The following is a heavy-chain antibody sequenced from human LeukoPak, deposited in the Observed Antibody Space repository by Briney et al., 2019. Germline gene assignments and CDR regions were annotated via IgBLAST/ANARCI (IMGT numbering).Heavy chain of an antibody. CDR3: ARQSRDGYNPDY. Sequence: SETLSLTCTVSGGSISSSSYYWGWIRQPPGKGLEWIGSIYYSGSTYYNPSLKSRVTISVDTSKNQFSLKLSSVTAADTAVYYCARQSRDGYNPDYWGQGTLVTLSS. J-gene: IGHJ4*02. CDR1: GGSISSSSYY. V-gene: IGHV4-39*01. D-gene: IGHD5-24*01. CDR2: IYYSGST.